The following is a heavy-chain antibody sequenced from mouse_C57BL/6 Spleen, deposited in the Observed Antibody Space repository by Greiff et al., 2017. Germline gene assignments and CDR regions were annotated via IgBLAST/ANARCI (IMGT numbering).Heavy chain of an antibody. D-gene: IGHD1-1*01. J-gene: IGHJ2*01. CDR1: GYTFTSYW. V-gene: IGHV1-64*01. CDR3: ANYYYGSSGYFDY. Sequence: QVQLKQPGAELVKPGASVKLSCKASGYTFTSYWMHWVKQRPGQGLEWIGMIHPNSGSTNYNEKFKSKATLTVDKSSSTAYMQLSSLTSEDSAVYYCANYYYGSSGYFDYWGQGTTLTVSS. CDR2: IHPNSGST.